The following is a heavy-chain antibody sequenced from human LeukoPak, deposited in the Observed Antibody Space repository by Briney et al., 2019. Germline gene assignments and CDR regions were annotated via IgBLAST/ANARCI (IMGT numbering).Heavy chain of an antibody. CDR2: ISGSGGST. CDR3: AKGNCRGTSCYSDY. D-gene: IGHD2-2*02. V-gene: IGHV3-23*01. Sequence: PGGSLRLSCAASGFTFRSYAMGWVRQAPGKGLEWVSGISGSGGSTYYADSVKGRFTIARDNSKNTLYLQMNSLRAEDTAVYYCAKGNCRGTSCYSDYWGQGTLVTVSS. J-gene: IGHJ4*02. CDR1: GFTFRSYA.